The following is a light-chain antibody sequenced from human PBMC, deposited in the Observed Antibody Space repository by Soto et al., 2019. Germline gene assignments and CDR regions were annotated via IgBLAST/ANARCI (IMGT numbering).Light chain of an antibody. CDR1: QSISSW. V-gene: IGKV1-5*01. CDR2: DAS. Sequence: DIQRTQSPSTLSASVGDRVTITCRASQSISSWLAWYQQKPGKAPKLLIYDASSLESGVPSRFSGSGSGTEFTLTISRLQPDDFATYYCQQYNSYSTFGQGTKVDIK. CDR3: QQYNSYST. J-gene: IGKJ1*01.